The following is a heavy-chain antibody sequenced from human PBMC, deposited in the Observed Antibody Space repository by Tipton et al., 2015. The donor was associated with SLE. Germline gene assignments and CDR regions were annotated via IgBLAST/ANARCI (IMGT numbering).Heavy chain of an antibody. D-gene: IGHD1-26*01. Sequence: SLRLSCAASGFTFSSYGMHWVRQAPGKGLEWVAVIWYDGRNKYYADSVKGRFTISRDNSKNTLYLQMNSLRAEDTVVYYCAKDGGSYHYYGMDVWGQGTTVTVSS. J-gene: IGHJ6*02. CDR1: GFTFSSYG. CDR3: AKDGGSYHYYGMDV. V-gene: IGHV3-30*18. CDR2: IWYDGRNK.